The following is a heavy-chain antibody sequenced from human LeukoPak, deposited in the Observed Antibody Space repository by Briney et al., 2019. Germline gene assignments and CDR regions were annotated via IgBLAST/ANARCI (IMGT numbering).Heavy chain of an antibody. J-gene: IGHJ4*02. CDR2: IYYSGST. Sequence: SETLSLTCTVSGGSISSSSYYWGWIRQPPGKGLEWIGSIYYSGSTYYNPSLKSRVTISVDTSKNQFSLKLSSVTAADTAVYYCARRVTGKGMITLGGVMTHYDYWGQGTLVTVSS. CDR3: ARRVTGKGMITLGGVMTHYDY. V-gene: IGHV4-39*01. CDR1: GGSISSSSYY. D-gene: IGHD3-16*01.